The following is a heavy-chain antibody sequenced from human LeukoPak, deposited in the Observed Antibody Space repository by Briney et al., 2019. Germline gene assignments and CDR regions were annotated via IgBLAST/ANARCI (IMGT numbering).Heavy chain of an antibody. D-gene: IGHD3-3*01. CDR2: IIPIFGTA. CDR3: ARGRRNFWSGYYQTPFDY. CDR1: GGTFSSYA. J-gene: IGHJ4*02. V-gene: IGHV1-69*13. Sequence: GASVKVSCKASGGTFSSYAISWVRQAPGQGLERMGGIIPIFGTANYAQKFQGRVTITADESTSTAYMELSSLRSEDTAVYYCARGRRNFWSGYYQTPFDYWGQGTLVTVSS.